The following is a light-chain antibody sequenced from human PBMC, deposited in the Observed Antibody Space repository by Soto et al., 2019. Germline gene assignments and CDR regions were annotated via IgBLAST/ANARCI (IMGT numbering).Light chain of an antibody. CDR1: SSNIGSNF. Sequence: QSVLTQPPSASGTPGQRVTIPCSGSSSNIGSNFVNWYQQLPGTAPKLLMYNNNQRPSGVTDRFSGSKSGTSASLAISGLQSEDEADYHCATWDDSLNGLVFGGGTQLTVL. J-gene: IGLJ3*02. CDR3: ATWDDSLNGLV. CDR2: NNN. V-gene: IGLV1-44*01.